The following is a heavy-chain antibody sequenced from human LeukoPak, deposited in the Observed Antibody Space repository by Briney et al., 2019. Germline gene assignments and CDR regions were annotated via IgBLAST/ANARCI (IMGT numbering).Heavy chain of an antibody. Sequence: PGGSLRLSCAASGFIFSDYYMSWIRQPPGKGLEWISYISNTGSAIYYADSVKGRLTVSRDNAKNSLYLQLNSLRAEDTAVYYCARDRLPYYDNSGETSPDYWGQGTLVTVSS. J-gene: IGHJ4*02. CDR3: ARDRLPYYDNSGETSPDY. CDR2: ISNTGSAI. D-gene: IGHD3-22*01. CDR1: GFIFSDYY. V-gene: IGHV3-11*01.